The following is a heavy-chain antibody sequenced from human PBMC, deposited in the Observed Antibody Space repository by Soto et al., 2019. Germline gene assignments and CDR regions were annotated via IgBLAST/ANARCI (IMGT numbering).Heavy chain of an antibody. CDR1: GFTFSSYA. Sequence: QVQLVESGGGVVQPGRSLRLSCAASGFTFSSYAMHWVRQAPGKGLEWVAVISYDGSNKYYADSVKGRFTISRDNSKNTLYLQMNSLRAEDTAVYYCARAGCSGGSCYSWELRHYYYYGMDVW. CDR2: ISYDGSNK. V-gene: IGHV3-30-3*01. D-gene: IGHD2-15*01. J-gene: IGHJ6*01. CDR3: ARAGCSGGSCYSWELRHYYYYGMDV.